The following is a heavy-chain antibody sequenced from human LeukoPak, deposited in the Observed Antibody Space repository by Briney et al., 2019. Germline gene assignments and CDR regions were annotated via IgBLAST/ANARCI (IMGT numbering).Heavy chain of an antibody. D-gene: IGHD5-18*01. J-gene: IGHJ4*02. CDR1: GYTSTNYG. CDR3: ARRGGGYSFDY. CDR2: ISINRGNT. Sequence: ASVKVSCKASGYTSTNYGISWVRQAPRQGLEWMGWISINRGNTNYAQKFQGRVSMTTDTSTSTAYMELRGLRSDDTAVYYCARRGGGYSFDYWGQGTLVTVSS. V-gene: IGHV1-18*01.